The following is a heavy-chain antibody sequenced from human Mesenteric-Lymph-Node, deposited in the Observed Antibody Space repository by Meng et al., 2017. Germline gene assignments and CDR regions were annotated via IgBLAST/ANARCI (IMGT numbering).Heavy chain of an antibody. V-gene: IGHV3-33*01. D-gene: IGHD4-17*01. Sequence: GESLKISCAASGFTFSGYGMHWVRQAPGKGLEWVAVIWFDGNYKYYTDSVKGRFTISRDNAKNTLYLQMNSLRAEDTAVYYCARALNDYEANTYWGQGTLVTVSS. J-gene: IGHJ4*02. CDR1: GFTFSGYG. CDR2: IWFDGNYK. CDR3: ARALNDYEANTY.